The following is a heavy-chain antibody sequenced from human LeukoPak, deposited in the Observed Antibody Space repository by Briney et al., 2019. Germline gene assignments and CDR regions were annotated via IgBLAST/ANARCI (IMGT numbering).Heavy chain of an antibody. CDR2: ISSSSSYI. CDR1: GFTFSSYS. V-gene: IGHV3-21*01. CDR3: ARGRGYDFWSGYYTACYYMDV. D-gene: IGHD3-3*01. J-gene: IGHJ6*03. Sequence: GGSLRLSCAASGFTFSSYSMNWVRQAPGKGLEWVSSISSSSSYIYYADSVKGRFTISRDNAKNSLYLQMNSLRAEDTAVYYCARGRGYDFWSGYYTACYYMDVWGKGTTVTVSS.